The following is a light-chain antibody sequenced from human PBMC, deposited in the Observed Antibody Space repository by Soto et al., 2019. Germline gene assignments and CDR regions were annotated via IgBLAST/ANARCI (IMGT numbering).Light chain of an antibody. Sequence: EIVMTQSPATLSVSPGERATLSCRASQSVSSRLACYQQKPGQAPRLLISGASSRATGIPDRFSGSGSGTDFTLTISRLEPEDFALYYCQHYVERSPITFGQGTRLEIK. V-gene: IGKV3-20*01. CDR1: QSVSSR. CDR3: QHYVERSPIT. J-gene: IGKJ5*01. CDR2: GAS.